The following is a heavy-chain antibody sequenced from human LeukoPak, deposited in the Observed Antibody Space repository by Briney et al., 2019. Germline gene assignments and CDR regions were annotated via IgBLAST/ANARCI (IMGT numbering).Heavy chain of an antibody. CDR1: GYTLTELS. Sequence: ASVKVSCKVSGYTLTELSMHWVRQAPGKGLEWMGGFDPEDGETIYAQKFQGRVTMTEDTSTDTAYMELSRLRSDDTAVYYCARATPYYDILTGYTFNWFDPWGQGTLVTVSS. V-gene: IGHV1-24*01. CDR3: ARATPYYDILTGYTFNWFDP. D-gene: IGHD3-9*01. CDR2: FDPEDGET. J-gene: IGHJ5*02.